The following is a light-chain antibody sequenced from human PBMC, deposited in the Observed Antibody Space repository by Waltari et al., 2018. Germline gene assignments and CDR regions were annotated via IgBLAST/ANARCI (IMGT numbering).Light chain of an antibody. CDR3: QQYNNWPRT. J-gene: IGKJ1*01. Sequence: IVMTQSTATLSVSPGERATLSCRASQSVSSNLAWYQQKPGQAPRLPSYGASTRATGIPARFSGSGSGTEFTLTISSMQSEDFAVYYCQQYNNWPRTFGQGTKVEIK. V-gene: IGKV3-15*01. CDR2: GAS. CDR1: QSVSSN.